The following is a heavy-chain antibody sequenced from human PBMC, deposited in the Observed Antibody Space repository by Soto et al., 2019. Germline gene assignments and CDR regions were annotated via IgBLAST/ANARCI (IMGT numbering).Heavy chain of an antibody. D-gene: IGHD1-7*01. CDR2: INAGSGDT. CDR3: ERDEGGWNSIEGGFVKFILDY. J-gene: IGHJ4*02. V-gene: IGHV1-3*01. Sequence: ASVKVSCKTSGYTFSMHAIHWVRQAPGQGLEWMGWINAGSGDTKYSEKFQDRVAITRDAYASAANMEVRSLRSEDTAIYYCERDEGGWNSIEGGFVKFILDYWGQGSVVTVSS. CDR1: GYTFSMHA.